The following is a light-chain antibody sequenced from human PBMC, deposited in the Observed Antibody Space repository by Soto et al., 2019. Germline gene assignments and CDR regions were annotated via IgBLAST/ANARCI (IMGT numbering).Light chain of an antibody. V-gene: IGLV2-11*01. J-gene: IGLJ2*01. CDR3: CSYSGSRLI. CDR1: SRDIGGYNH. Sequence: QSALTQPPSVSGSPGQSVTISCTGTSRDIGGYNHVSWYQQHPGKAPKLIVYDVAKRPSGVPDRFSGSKSSNTASLTISGLLPEDEADYSCCSYSGSRLIFGGGTKVTVL. CDR2: DVA.